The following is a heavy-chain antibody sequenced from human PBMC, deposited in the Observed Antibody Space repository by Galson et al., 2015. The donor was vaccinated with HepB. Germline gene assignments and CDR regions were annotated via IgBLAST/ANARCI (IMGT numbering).Heavy chain of an antibody. CDR3: ARDVRGRPHRYCSSTSCYLGPYYYYGMDV. J-gene: IGHJ6*02. D-gene: IGHD2-2*01. CDR1: EFTFSSYA. CDR2: ISYDGSNN. Sequence: SLRLSCAASEFTFSSYAMHWVRQAPGKGLEWVAVISYDGSNNYYADSVKGRFTISRDNSKNTLYLQMNSPRAEDTAVYYCARDVRGRPHRYCSSTSCYLGPYYYYGMDVWGQGTTVTVSS. V-gene: IGHV3-30*04.